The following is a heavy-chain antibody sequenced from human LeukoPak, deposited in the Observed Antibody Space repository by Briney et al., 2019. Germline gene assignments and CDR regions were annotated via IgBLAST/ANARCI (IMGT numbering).Heavy chain of an antibody. V-gene: IGHV3-21*01. D-gene: IGHD3-22*01. CDR2: ISASSTSI. J-gene: IGHJ4*02. Sequence: GGSLRLSCATSGFTFSDYTMNWVRQAPGKGLEWVSFISASSTSIYYADSVRGRFTISRDNAKNSLYLHMNSLRAEDTAVYYCARDGGYDNSGYYYFDYWGQGTLVTVSS. CDR3: ARDGGYDNSGYYYFDY. CDR1: GFTFSDYT.